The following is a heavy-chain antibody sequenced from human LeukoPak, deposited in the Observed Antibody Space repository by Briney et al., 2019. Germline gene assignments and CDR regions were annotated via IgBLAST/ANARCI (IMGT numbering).Heavy chain of an antibody. CDR3: ARGLYVVVPAEPARDDALDI. Sequence: GGSLRLSCAASGFTFSSYSMNWVRQAPGKGLEWVSSISSSSSYIYYADSVKGRFTISRDNAKNSLYLQMNSLRAEDTAVYYCARGLYVVVPAEPARDDALDIWGQGTMVTVSS. CDR2: ISSSSSYI. V-gene: IGHV3-21*01. CDR1: GFTFSSYS. D-gene: IGHD2-2*01. J-gene: IGHJ3*02.